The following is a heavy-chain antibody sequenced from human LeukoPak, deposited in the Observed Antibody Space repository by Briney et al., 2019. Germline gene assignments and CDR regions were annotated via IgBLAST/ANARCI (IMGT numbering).Heavy chain of an antibody. CDR3: ARGREQPTANYYYGMDV. V-gene: IGHV3-30-3*01. J-gene: IGHJ6*02. CDR2: VSYDGSNK. CDR1: GFTFSNYA. D-gene: IGHD1-26*01. Sequence: PGGSLRLSCAASGFTFSNYAMHWVRQAPGKGLEWVAVVSYDGSNKYYADSVKGRFTISRDNSKNTLYLQMNSLRAEDTAVYYCARGREQPTANYYYGMDVWGQGTTVTVSS.